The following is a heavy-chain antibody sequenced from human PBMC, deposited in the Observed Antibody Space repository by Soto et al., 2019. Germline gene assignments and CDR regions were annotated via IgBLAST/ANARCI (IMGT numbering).Heavy chain of an antibody. V-gene: IGHV3-23*01. J-gene: IGHJ6*02. Sequence: PGGSLRLSCAASGFTFSSYAMSWVRQAPGKGLEWVSAISGSGGSTYYADSVKGRCTISRDNSKNTLYLQMNSLRAEDTAVYYCASEASDLPTVYYYYYYGMDVRAQRTTDTGSS. D-gene: IGHD1-20*01. CDR3: ASEASDLPTVYYYYYYGMDV. CDR1: GFTFSSYA. CDR2: ISGSGGST.